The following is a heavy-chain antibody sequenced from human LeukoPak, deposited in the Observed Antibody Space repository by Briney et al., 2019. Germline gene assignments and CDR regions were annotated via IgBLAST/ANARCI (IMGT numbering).Heavy chain of an antibody. Sequence: RINSDGSSTSYADSVKRRFTISRDNAKNTLYLQMNSLRAEDTAVYYCAGFWGYYYGMDVWGQGTTVTVSS. J-gene: IGHJ6*02. D-gene: IGHD3-16*01. CDR2: INSDGSST. CDR3: AGFWGYYYGMDV. V-gene: IGHV3-74*01.